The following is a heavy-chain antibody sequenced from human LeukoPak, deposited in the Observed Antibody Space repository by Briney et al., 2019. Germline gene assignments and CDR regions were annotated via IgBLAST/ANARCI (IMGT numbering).Heavy chain of an antibody. J-gene: IGHJ6*03. Sequence: GGSLRLSCADSGFTFSSYAMSGVRQAPGKGLEWVSGISGSGGNTYNADSVKGRFTISRDNSKNTLYLQMNSLRAEDTAVYYCAKDGVWTGEKKANMDIWGKGTTV. V-gene: IGHV3-23*01. D-gene: IGHD3-10*01. CDR1: GFTFSSYA. CDR3: AKDGVWTGEKKANMDI. CDR2: ISGSGGNT.